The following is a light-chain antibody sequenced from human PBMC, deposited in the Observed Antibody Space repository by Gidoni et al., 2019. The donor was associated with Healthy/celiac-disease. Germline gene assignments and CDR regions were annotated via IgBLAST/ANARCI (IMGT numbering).Light chain of an antibody. Sequence: DIQLTQSPSTLSASVGDRVNITCQASQDISNYLNWYQQKPGKAPKLLIYDASNLETGVPSRFSGSGSGTDFTFTISSLQPEDIATYYCQQYVNLPFTFGPGTKVDIK. CDR1: QDISNY. J-gene: IGKJ3*01. CDR2: DAS. CDR3: QQYVNLPFT. V-gene: IGKV1-33*01.